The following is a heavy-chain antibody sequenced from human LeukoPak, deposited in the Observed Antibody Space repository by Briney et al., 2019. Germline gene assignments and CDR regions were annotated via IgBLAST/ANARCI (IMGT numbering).Heavy chain of an antibody. CDR1: GGSFSGYY. D-gene: IGHD1-1*01. Sequence: SETLSLTCVVYGGSFSGYYWSWIRQPPGKGLEWIGEINHSGSTNYNPSLKSRVTISVDTSKNQFSLKLSSVTAAGTAVYYCAGVGTGTTFGGYYYYYMDVWGKGTTVTVSS. J-gene: IGHJ6*03. V-gene: IGHV4-34*01. CDR3: AGVGTGTTFGGYYYYYMDV. CDR2: INHSGST.